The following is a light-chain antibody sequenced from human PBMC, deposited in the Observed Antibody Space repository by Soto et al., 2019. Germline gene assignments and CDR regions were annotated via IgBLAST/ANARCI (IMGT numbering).Light chain of an antibody. CDR2: EVS. J-gene: IGLJ1*01. Sequence: QSVLTQPASVSGSPGQSITISCTGTSSDVGGYNYVSWYQQHPGKAPKLMIYEVSNRPSGVSNRFSGSKSGNTASLTISGLQAEDEADYYCSSYTSSSTPYVFGTGTKHTVL. CDR3: SSYTSSSTPYV. V-gene: IGLV2-14*01. CDR1: SSDVGGYNY.